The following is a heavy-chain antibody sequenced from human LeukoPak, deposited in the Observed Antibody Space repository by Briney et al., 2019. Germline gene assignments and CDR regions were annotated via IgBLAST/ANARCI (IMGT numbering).Heavy chain of an antibody. CDR1: GYIFTGFY. CDR3: ARVADDYGDYVGY. D-gene: IGHD4-17*01. J-gene: IGHJ4*02. V-gene: IGHV1-2*02. Sequence: ASVKVSCKASGYIFTGFYMHWMRQAPGQGRDWMGWINPNSGGTNYAQKFQGRVTMTRDTSISTAYMELSRLRSDDTAVYYCARVADDYGDYVGYWGQGTLVTVSS. CDR2: INPNSGGT.